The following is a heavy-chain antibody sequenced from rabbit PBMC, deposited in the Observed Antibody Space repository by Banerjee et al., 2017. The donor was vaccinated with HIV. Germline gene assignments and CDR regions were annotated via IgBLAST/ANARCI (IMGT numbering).Heavy chain of an antibody. D-gene: IGHD4-1*01. Sequence: QSLEESGGDLVKPGASLTLTCTASGFSFSSSYWICWVRQAPGKGLEWIGCIYGGGSGGTYYASWAKGRFTISKTSSTTVTLQLNSLTAADTATYFCARDFSAWNLWGPGTLVTVS. CDR3: ARDFSAWNL. CDR1: GFSFSSSYW. CDR2: IYGGGSGGT. V-gene: IGHV1S40*01. J-gene: IGHJ4*01.